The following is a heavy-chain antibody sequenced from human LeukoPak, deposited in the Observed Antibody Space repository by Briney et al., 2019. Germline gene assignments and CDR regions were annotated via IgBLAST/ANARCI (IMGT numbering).Heavy chain of an antibody. CDR1: GGSISSSSYY. V-gene: IGHV4-39*01. CDR3: ASVYSSSWYSGHYYYYYMDV. D-gene: IGHD6-13*01. Sequence: SETLSLTCTVSGGSISSSSYYWGWIRPPPGKGLEWIGSIYYSGSTYYYPSLKSRVTISVDTSKNQFSLKLSSVTAADTAVYYCASVYSSSWYSGHYYYYYMDVWGKGTTVTISS. J-gene: IGHJ6*03. CDR2: IYYSGST.